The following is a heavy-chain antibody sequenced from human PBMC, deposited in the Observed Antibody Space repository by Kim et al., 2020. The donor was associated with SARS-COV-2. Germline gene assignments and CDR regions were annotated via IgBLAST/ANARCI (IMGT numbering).Heavy chain of an antibody. Sequence: SETLSLTCAVYGVSFSGYYWSWIRQPPGKGLEWIGEINHSGSTNYNPSLKSRVTISVDTSKNQFSLKLSSVTAADTAVYYCARVGLAAAGPPYYYYYGMDVWGQGTTVTVSS. V-gene: IGHV4-34*01. D-gene: IGHD6-13*01. J-gene: IGHJ6*02. CDR1: GVSFSGYY. CDR3: ARVGLAAAGPPYYYYYGMDV. CDR2: INHSGST.